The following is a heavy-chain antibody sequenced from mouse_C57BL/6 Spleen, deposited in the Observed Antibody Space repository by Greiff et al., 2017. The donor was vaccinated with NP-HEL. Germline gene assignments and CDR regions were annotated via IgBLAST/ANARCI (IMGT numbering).Heavy chain of an antibody. D-gene: IGHD1-1*01. CDR3: TLSWYGSSPFAY. Sequence: VQLKESGPELVKPGASVKISCKASGYSFTDYNMNWVKQSNGKSLEWIGVLNPNYGTTSYNQKFKGKATLTVDQSSSTAYMQLNSLTSEDSAVDYGTLSWYGSSPFAYWGQGTLVTVSA. CDR1: GYSFTDYN. V-gene: IGHV1-39*01. CDR2: LNPNYGTT. J-gene: IGHJ3*01.